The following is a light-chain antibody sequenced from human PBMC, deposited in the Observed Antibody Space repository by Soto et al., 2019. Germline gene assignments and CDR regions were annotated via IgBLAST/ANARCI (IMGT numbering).Light chain of an antibody. CDR3: QQYNSYWT. J-gene: IGKJ1*01. V-gene: IGKV1-5*03. CDR1: QSISGW. Sequence: DIQMTQSPSTLSAFVGDRVTITCRASQSISGWLAWYQQKPGKAPKLLIYEASSLESGVPSRFSGSGSGTEFTLTINSLQPDDFANYYCQQYNSYWTFGQGTKVEIK. CDR2: EAS.